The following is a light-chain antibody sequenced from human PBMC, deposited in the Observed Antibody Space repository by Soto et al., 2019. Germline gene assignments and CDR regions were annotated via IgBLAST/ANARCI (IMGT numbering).Light chain of an antibody. Sequence: EVVLTQSPATLSLTPGERATLSCRASQSVRSNLVWYQQRPGQAPRLLIYDTSSRATGIPARFSRSGSGTDFTLNISRLEPDDFAVYYCQQYGTSHITFGQGTRLEIK. CDR1: QSVRSN. J-gene: IGKJ5*01. CDR3: QQYGTSHIT. V-gene: IGKV3-20*01. CDR2: DTS.